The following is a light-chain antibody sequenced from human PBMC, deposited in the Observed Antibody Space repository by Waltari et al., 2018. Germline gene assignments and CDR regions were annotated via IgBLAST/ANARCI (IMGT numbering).Light chain of an antibody. CDR3: QKYGTLPAT. CDR2: DAA. J-gene: IGKJ1*01. CDR1: QSISKY. Sequence: EIMFTQSPGTLSLSPGARATLSCRASQSISKYLAWYQQKPGQAPRLLIYDAASRATGIPDRFSGSGSGTDFSLTIRRLEPEDSAVYYCQKYGTLPATFGQGTKVEIK. V-gene: IGKV3-20*01.